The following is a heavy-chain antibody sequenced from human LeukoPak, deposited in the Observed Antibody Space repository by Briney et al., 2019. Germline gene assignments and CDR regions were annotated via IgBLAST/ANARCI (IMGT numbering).Heavy chain of an antibody. Sequence: GGSLRLSCEFSGIIFSTYAMTWVRQAPGKGLEWISYISGSCSGSTSITQYADSVKGRFTISRDNAKNSLHLQMDSLSAEDTAVYYCARDFWSGYYTEDWGQGALVIVSS. D-gene: IGHD3-3*01. CDR2: ISGSCSGSTSIT. CDR3: ARDFWSGYYTED. V-gene: IGHV3-48*04. CDR1: GIIFSTYA. J-gene: IGHJ4*02.